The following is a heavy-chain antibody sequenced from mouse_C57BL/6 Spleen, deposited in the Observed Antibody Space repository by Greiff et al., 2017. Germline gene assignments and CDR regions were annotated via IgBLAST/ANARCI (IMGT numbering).Heavy chain of an antibody. CDR2: ISYDGSN. Sequence: EVQLQQSGPGLVKPSQSLSLTCSVTGYSITSGYYWNWIRQFPGNKLEWMGYISYDGSNNYNPSLKNRISITRDTSKNQFFLKLNSVTTEDTATYYCASGSNSYYAMDYWGQGTSVTVSS. CDR3: ASGSNSYYAMDY. V-gene: IGHV3-6*01. J-gene: IGHJ4*01. D-gene: IGHD1-1*01. CDR1: GYSITSGYY.